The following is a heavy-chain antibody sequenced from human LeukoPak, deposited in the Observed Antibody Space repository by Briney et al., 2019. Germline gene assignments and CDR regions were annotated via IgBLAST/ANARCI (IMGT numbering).Heavy chain of an antibody. D-gene: IGHD6-13*01. V-gene: IGHV3-30*02. Sequence: PGGSLRLSCAASGFTFSSYGMHWVRQAPGKGLEWVAFIRYDGSNKYYADSVKGRFTISRDNSKNTLYLQMNSLRAEDTAVYYCAKGVYSSSWYKGYYYYMDVWGKGTTVTVSS. J-gene: IGHJ6*03. CDR2: IRYDGSNK. CDR1: GFTFSSYG. CDR3: AKGVYSSSWYKGYYYYMDV.